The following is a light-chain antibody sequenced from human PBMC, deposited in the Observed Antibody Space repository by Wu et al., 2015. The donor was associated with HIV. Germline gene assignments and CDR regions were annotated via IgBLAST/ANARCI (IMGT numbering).Light chain of an antibody. CDR2: GAS. V-gene: IGKV3-20*01. Sequence: EIVLTQSPGTLSLSPGERATFSCRASQSVTANYLIWYQQKPGQAPRPLIHGASSRATGIPDRFSGSGSGTDFTLTISRLEPEDFAVYYCQQYGSSPYTFGQGTKLEIK. J-gene: IGKJ2*01. CDR3: QQYGSSPYT. CDR1: QSVTANY.